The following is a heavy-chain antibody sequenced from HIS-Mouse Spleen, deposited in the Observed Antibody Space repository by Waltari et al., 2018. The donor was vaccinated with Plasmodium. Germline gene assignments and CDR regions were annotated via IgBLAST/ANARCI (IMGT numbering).Heavy chain of an antibody. D-gene: IGHD6-13*01. CDR1: GFPFRSYW. CDR3: ASSWYWYFDL. V-gene: IGHV3-7*01. J-gene: IGHJ2*01. Sequence: EVQLVASGGGLVQPGGSLRLSCAAPGFPFRSYWMSWVRQAPGKGLEWVANIKQDGSEKYYVDSVKGRFTISRDNAKNSLYLQMNSLRAEDTAVYYCASSWYWYFDLWGRGTLVTVSS. CDR2: IKQDGSEK.